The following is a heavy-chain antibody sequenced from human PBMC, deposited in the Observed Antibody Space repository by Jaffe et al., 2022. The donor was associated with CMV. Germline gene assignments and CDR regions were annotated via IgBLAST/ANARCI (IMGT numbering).Heavy chain of an antibody. J-gene: IGHJ5*02. CDR2: IRSKAYGGTT. CDR3: TGGAYCGGDCYSDWFDP. CDR1: GFTFGDYA. V-gene: IGHV3-49*05. Sequence: EVQLVESGGGLVKPGRSLRLSCTASGFTFGDYAMSWFRQAPGKGLEWVGFIRSKAYGGTTEYAASVKGRFTISRDDSKSIAYLQMNSLKTEDTAVYYCTGGAYCGGDCYSDWFDPWGQGTLVTVSS. D-gene: IGHD2-21*02.